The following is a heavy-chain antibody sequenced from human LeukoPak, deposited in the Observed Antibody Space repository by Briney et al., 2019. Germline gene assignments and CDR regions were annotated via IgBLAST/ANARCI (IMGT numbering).Heavy chain of an antibody. CDR3: AKNPEPYDSSQNG. Sequence: GGSLRLSCAASGFTFSSYSMKWVRQAPGNGLEWVSSISSSSSYIYYADSVKGRFTISRDNAKNSLYLQMNSLRAEDTAVYYCAKNPEPYDSSQNGWGQGTLVTVSS. D-gene: IGHD3-22*01. V-gene: IGHV3-21*01. CDR1: GFTFSSYS. CDR2: ISSSSSYI. J-gene: IGHJ4*02.